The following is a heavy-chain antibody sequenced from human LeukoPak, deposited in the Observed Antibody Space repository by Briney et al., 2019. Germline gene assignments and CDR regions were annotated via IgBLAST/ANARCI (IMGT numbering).Heavy chain of an antibody. V-gene: IGHV3-7*01. CDR1: GFTFSRYW. Sequence: GGALRLSCAACGFTFSRYWMSWLRQAPGKGLEWVANIKKDGSEKYYVDSLKGRFTISRDNAKNSLYLQMNSLRAEDTAVYYCARLLVYNSGGEAFDYWGPGTLVTVSS. D-gene: IGHD3-10*01. CDR2: IKKDGSEK. CDR3: ARLLVYNSGGEAFDY. J-gene: IGHJ4*02.